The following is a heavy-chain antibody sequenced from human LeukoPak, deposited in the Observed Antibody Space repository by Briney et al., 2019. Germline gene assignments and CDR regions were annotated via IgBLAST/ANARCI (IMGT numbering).Heavy chain of an antibody. Sequence: GRSLRLSCAASGFTFSSYAMHWVRQAPGKGLEWVAVISYDGSNKYYADSVKGRFTISRDNSKNTLYLQMNSLRAEDTAVYYCARDRLAGTYYFDYWGQGTLVTVSS. CDR2: ISYDGSNK. J-gene: IGHJ4*02. D-gene: IGHD1-1*01. CDR3: ARDRLAGTYYFDY. CDR1: GFTFSSYA. V-gene: IGHV3-30*04.